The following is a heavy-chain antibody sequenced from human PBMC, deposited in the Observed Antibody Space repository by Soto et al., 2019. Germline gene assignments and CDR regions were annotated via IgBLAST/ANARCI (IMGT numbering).Heavy chain of an antibody. V-gene: IGHV1-3*01. Sequence: ASVKVSCKASGYTFTSYAMHWVRQAPGQRLEWMGWINAGNGNTKYSQKFQGRVTITRDTSASTAYMELNSLRAEDTAVYYCARESNLGYWDYWGQGTLVTVSS. CDR1: GYTFTSYA. CDR3: ARESNLGYWDY. D-gene: IGHD6-13*01. J-gene: IGHJ4*02. CDR2: INAGNGNT.